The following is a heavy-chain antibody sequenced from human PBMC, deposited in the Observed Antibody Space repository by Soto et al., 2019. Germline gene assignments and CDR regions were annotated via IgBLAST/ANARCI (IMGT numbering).Heavy chain of an antibody. Sequence: QVQLQESGPGLVKPSQTLSLTCTVSGGSISSGGYYWSWIRQHPGKGLEWIGYIYYSGSTYYNPSLKSRVTVSVDTSKNQFSLKLSSVTAADTAVYYCARDSSGYALFDYWGQGTLVTVSS. CDR1: GGSISSGGYY. CDR2: IYYSGST. J-gene: IGHJ4*02. D-gene: IGHD3-22*01. CDR3: ARDSSGYALFDY. V-gene: IGHV4-31*03.